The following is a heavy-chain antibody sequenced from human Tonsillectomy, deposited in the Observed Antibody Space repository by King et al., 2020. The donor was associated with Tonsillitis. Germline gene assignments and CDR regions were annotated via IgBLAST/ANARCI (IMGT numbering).Heavy chain of an antibody. CDR2: IRYDGSNK. J-gene: IGHJ4*02. Sequence: VQLVESGGGVVQPGGSLRLSCAASGFTFSSYGMHWVRQAPGKGLEWVAFIRYDGSNKYYADSVKGRFTISRDNSKNTLYLQMNSLRAEDTAVYHCAIELGGSYYSGIGVFDYWGQRTLVTVS. V-gene: IGHV3-30*02. D-gene: IGHD1-26*01. CDR1: GFTFSSYG. CDR3: AIELGGSYYSGIGVFDY.